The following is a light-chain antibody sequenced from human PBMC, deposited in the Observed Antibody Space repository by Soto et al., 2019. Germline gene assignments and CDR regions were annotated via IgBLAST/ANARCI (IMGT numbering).Light chain of an antibody. V-gene: IGKV3-20*01. CDR3: QQYDGSPRT. CDR2: GAS. Sequence: EIVLTQSPGTLSLSPGERSTLSCIASQSLTSSYLAWYQQKPGQAPRLLIYGASSRATGIPDRFTGSGSGTDFTLTISRLEPEDFVVYYCQQYDGSPRTFGQGTKVDIK. J-gene: IGKJ1*01. CDR1: QSLTSSY.